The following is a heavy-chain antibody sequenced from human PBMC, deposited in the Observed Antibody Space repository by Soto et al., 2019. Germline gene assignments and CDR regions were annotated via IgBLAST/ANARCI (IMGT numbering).Heavy chain of an antibody. J-gene: IGHJ5*02. CDR2: INVYNGNT. Sequence: GASVKVSCKASGYTFTNYCISWVRHAPGQGLEWMGWINVYNGNTKYAQKVQGRVTMTTDTSTSTAYMELRSLRSDDTAVYYCARGVGSGSYYNQYNWFDPWGQGTLVTVSS. D-gene: IGHD3-10*01. CDR3: ARGVGSGSYYNQYNWFDP. V-gene: IGHV1-18*01. CDR1: GYTFTNYC.